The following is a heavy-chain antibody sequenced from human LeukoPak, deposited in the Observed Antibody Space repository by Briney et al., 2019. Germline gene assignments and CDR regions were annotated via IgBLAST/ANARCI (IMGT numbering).Heavy chain of an antibody. V-gene: IGHV3-69-1*01. J-gene: IGHJ4*02. Sequence: PGGSLRLSCEASGFTFSAYAMTWVRQAPGKGLEWVSSIGSDNKPHYSESVKGRFAISRDNAKNSLYLQMNSLRDEDTAVYYCARTSISSGSYLGFDYWGQGALVTVSS. CDR3: ARTSISSGSYLGFDY. D-gene: IGHD1-26*01. CDR1: GFTFSAYA. CDR2: IGSDNKP.